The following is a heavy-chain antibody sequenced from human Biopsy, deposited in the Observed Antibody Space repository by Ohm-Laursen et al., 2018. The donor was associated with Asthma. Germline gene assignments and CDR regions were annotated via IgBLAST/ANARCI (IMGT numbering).Heavy chain of an antibody. D-gene: IGHD3-3*01. CDR3: ARVDTIFGVVIPIYYYYGMDV. J-gene: IGHJ6*02. Sequence: SLRLSCSASGFTFDDYAMHWVRQAPGKGLEWVSGISWNSGSIGYADSVKGRFTISRGNAKNSLYLQMNSLRAEDTAVYYCARVDTIFGVVIPIYYYYGMDVWGQGTTVTVSS. CDR1: GFTFDDYA. CDR2: ISWNSGSI. V-gene: IGHV3-9*01.